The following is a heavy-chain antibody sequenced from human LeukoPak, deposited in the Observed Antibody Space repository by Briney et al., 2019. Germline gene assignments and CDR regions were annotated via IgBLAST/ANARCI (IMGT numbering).Heavy chain of an antibody. CDR2: INAGNGNT. CDR3: ASFGVVPAAPFDR. D-gene: IGHD2-2*01. V-gene: IGHV1-3*01. CDR1: GYTLTSYA. Sequence: ASVKVSCKASGYTLTSYAMHWVRQAPGQRLEWMGWINAGNGNTKYSQKFQGRVTITRDTSASTAYMELSSLRSGDTAVYYCASFGVVPAAPFDRWGQRTLVTVSS. J-gene: IGHJ5*02.